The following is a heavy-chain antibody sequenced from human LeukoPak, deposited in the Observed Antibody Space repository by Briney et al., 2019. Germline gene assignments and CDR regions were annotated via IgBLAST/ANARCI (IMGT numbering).Heavy chain of an antibody. Sequence: GGSLRLSCAASGFTFSSYAMSWVRQAPGKGLEWVSAIGGRGGSTYYADSLGGRFTISRDNSKDMVYLQMNSLKVEDTATYYCGKEGGAWGQGTRVTVSS. V-gene: IGHV3-23*01. CDR2: IGGRGGST. J-gene: IGHJ5*02. CDR3: GKEGGA. CDR1: GFTFSSYA. D-gene: IGHD3-16*01.